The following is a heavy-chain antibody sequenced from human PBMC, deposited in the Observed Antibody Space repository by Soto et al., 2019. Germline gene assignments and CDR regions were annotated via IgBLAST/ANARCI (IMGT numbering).Heavy chain of an antibody. CDR1: GYSFTSYW. D-gene: IGHD3-3*01. Sequence: HGESLKISCKGSGYSFTSYWIGRVRQMPGKGLEWMGIIYPGDSDTRYSPSFQGQVTISADKSISTAYLQWSSLKASDTAMYYCARQGSAYYDFWSGYYRSAFDIWGQGTMVTVSS. V-gene: IGHV5-51*01. CDR3: ARQGSAYYDFWSGYYRSAFDI. J-gene: IGHJ3*02. CDR2: IYPGDSDT.